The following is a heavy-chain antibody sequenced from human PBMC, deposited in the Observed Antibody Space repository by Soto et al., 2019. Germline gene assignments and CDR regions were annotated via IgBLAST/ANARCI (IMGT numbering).Heavy chain of an antibody. D-gene: IGHD6-6*01. CDR3: ARDSSSSFDY. CDR1: GGSISGYY. CDR2: IYYSGST. Sequence: SEILSLTGTVSGGSISGYYWSWIRQPPGKGLEWIGYIYYSGSTNYNPSLKSRVTISVDTSKNQFSLKLSSVTAADTAVYYCARDSSSSFDYWGQGTLVTVSS. V-gene: IGHV4-59*01. J-gene: IGHJ4*02.